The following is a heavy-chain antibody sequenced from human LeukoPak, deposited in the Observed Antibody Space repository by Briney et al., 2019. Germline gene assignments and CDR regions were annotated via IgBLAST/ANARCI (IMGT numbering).Heavy chain of an antibody. CDR2: ISDDGNTK. J-gene: IGHJ6*02. CDR3: ARDRMEVGAEYYYYGMDV. V-gene: IGHV3-30*04. Sequence: PGGSLRLSCAASGFIFRSYAMHWVRQAPGKGLDWVAVISDDGNTKYYADSVKGRFTVSRDNSKNTLYVQMNSLRAEDTAVYYCARDRMEVGAEYYYYGMDVWGQGTTVTVSS. D-gene: IGHD1-26*01. CDR1: GFIFRSYA.